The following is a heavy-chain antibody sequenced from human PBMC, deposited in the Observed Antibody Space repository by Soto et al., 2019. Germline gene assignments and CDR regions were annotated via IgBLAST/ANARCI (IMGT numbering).Heavy chain of an antibody. J-gene: IGHJ4*02. D-gene: IGHD1-26*01. CDR3: VKERTGTWDFDY. CDR2: ISYDGSEK. V-gene: IGHV3-30*18. CDR1: GFTFSSLG. Sequence: QVQLVESGGGVVQPGRSLRLSCAASGFTFSSLGMHWVRQAPGKGLEWVAVISYDGSEKYYADSVKGRFTISRDNSKNTLSLQMNSLRAEDTAVYYCVKERTGTWDFDYWGQGNLVTVSS.